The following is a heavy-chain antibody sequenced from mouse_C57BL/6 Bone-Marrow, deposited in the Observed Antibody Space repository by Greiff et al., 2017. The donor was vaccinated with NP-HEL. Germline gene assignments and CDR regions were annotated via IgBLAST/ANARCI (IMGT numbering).Heavy chain of an antibody. CDR3: ARRDSPYWYFDV. D-gene: IGHD2-12*01. Sequence: LQQPGAELVKPGASVKMSCKASGYTFTSYWITWVKQRPGQGLEWIGDIYPGSGSTNYNEKFKSKATLTVDTSSSTAYMQLSSLTSEDSAVYYCARRDSPYWYFDVWGTGTTVTVSS. J-gene: IGHJ1*03. CDR2: IYPGSGST. V-gene: IGHV1-55*01. CDR1: GYTFTSYW.